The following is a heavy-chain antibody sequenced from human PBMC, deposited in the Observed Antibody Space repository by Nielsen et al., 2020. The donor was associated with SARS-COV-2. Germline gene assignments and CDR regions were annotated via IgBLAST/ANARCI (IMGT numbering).Heavy chain of an antibody. D-gene: IGHD6-6*01. CDR1: GFTFDDYG. CDR3: ARVGEQLGGDYYYGMDV. J-gene: IGHJ6*02. CDR2: INWNGGST. V-gene: IGHV3-20*01. Sequence: GESLKISCAASGFTFDDYGMSWVRQAPGKGLEWVSGINWNGGSTGYADSVKGRFTISRDNAKNSLYLQMNSLRAEDTALYHCARVGEQLGGDYYYGMDVWGQGTTVTVSS.